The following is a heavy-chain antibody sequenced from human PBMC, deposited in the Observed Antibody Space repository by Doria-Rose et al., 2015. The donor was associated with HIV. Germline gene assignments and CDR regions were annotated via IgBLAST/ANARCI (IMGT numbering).Heavy chain of an antibody. D-gene: IGHD3-3*01. CDR2: IYTSGST. CDR3: ARAPYYSLWSGYLDLYAFDI. CDR1: GGSISSGSYY. Sequence: QVQLQQSGPGLVKPSQTLSLTCTVSGGSISSGSYYWSWIRQPAGKGLEWIGRIYTSGSTDYNPSLKSRVTISLDTSKNQFPLKLSSVPAADTAVYYCARAPYYSLWSGYLDLYAFDIWGQGTMVTVSS. V-gene: IGHV4-61*02. J-gene: IGHJ3*02.